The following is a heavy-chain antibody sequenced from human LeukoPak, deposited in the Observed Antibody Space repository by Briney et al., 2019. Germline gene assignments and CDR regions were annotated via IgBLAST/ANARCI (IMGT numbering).Heavy chain of an antibody. J-gene: IGHJ5*02. V-gene: IGHV1-2*04. CDR1: GYTFTGYY. Sequence: ASVKVSCQASGYTFTGYYMHWVRQAPGQGLEWLGWINPNSGGTNYAQKFQGWVTMTRATSIRTAYMELRRLRSDDTAVYYCARGPLRNWFDPWGQGTLVTVSS. CDR3: ARGPLRNWFDP. CDR2: INPNSGGT.